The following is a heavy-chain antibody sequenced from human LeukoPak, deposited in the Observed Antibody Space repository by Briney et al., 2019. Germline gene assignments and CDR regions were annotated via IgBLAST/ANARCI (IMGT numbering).Heavy chain of an antibody. CDR2: IKQDESEK. CDR3: ARVNDYDSGSLYRPIDY. Sequence: GGSLRLSCEASGFTFNHFWMSWFPQAPGKGLEWVANIKQDESEKNYVDSVKGRFTNSRDNVKNSLYLQMNSVRAEDTAVYSCARVNDYDSGSLYRPIDYWGQGTLVTVSS. J-gene: IGHJ4*02. V-gene: IGHV3-7*01. D-gene: IGHD3-10*01. CDR1: GFTFNHFW.